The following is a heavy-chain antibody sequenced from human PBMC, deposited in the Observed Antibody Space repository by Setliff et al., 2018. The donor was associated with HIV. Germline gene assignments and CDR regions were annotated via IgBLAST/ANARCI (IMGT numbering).Heavy chain of an antibody. D-gene: IGHD2-2*01. V-gene: IGHV1-18*04. CDR1: KYTFTDYY. CDR3: ARGTTPLGWFDP. Sequence: ASVKVSCKASKYTFTDYYMHWVQQAPGKGLEWMGRVDPEDDKTNYAQKLQGRVTMTTDTSTSTAYMELRSLRSDDTAVYYCARGTTPLGWFDPWGQGTLVTVSS. CDR2: VDPEDDKT. J-gene: IGHJ5*02.